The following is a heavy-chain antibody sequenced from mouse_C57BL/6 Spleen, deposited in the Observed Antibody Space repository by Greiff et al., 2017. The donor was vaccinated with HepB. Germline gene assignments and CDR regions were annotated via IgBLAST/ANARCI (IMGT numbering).Heavy chain of an antibody. J-gene: IGHJ2*01. CDR1: GFTFSSYG. Sequence: DVKLVESGGDLVKPGGSLKLSCAASGFTFSSYGMSWVRQTPDKRLEWVATISSGGSYTYYPDSVKGRFTISRDNAKNTLYLQMSSLKSEDTAMYYCASSDSSGSYYFDYWGQGTTLTVSS. V-gene: IGHV5-6*02. CDR2: ISSGGSYT. CDR3: ASSDSSGSYYFDY. D-gene: IGHD3-2*02.